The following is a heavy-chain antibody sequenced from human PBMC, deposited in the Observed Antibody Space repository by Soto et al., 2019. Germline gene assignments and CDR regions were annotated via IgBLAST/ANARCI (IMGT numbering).Heavy chain of an antibody. V-gene: IGHV4-61*08. J-gene: IGHJ2*01. CDR2: IYYSGST. D-gene: IGHD6-13*01. CDR1: GGSVSTGVHY. CDR3: ARGYYTSWYWFDR. Sequence: QVQLQESSPGLAKPSETLSLTCTVSVSGGSVSTGVHYWSWIRQPPGKGLEWIGYIYYSGSTNYSPSRTSRVTISVDTSKNQFSLKRTSVTAADTAVYYCARGYYTSWYWFDRWGRGTVVTVSP.